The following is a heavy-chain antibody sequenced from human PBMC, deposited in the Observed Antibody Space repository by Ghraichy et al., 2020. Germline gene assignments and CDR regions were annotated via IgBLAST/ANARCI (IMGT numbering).Heavy chain of an antibody. CDR1: GFSLSTSGVG. J-gene: IGHJ4*02. CDR3: AHSRVTGYLMLTYFDY. D-gene: IGHD5-12*01. V-gene: IGHV2-5*02. Sequence: SGPTLVKPTLTLTLTCTFSGFSLSTSGVGVGWIRQPPGKALEWLALIYWDDDKRYSPSLKSRLTITKDTSKNQVVLTMTNMDPVDTATYYCAHSRVTGYLMLTYFDYWGQGTLVTVSS. CDR2: IYWDDDK.